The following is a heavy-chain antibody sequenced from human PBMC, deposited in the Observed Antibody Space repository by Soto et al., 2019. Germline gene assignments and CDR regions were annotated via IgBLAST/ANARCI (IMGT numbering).Heavy chain of an antibody. CDR3: ARDSWGMDV. CDR2: IWYDGSNK. V-gene: IGHV3-33*01. J-gene: IGHJ6*02. CDR1: GFTFSNYG. Sequence: QVQLVESGGGVVQPGRSLRLSCAASGFTFSNYGMHWVRQAPGKGLEWVAVIWYDGSNKYYADSVKGRFTISRDNSKHTLYLQMNSLRAEDTAVYYCARDSWGMDVWGQGTTVTVSS.